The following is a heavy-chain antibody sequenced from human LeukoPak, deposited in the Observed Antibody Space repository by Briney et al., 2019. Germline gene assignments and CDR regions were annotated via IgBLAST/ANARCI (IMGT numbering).Heavy chain of an antibody. CDR3: ARGGDRYGYAVLVDF. Sequence: SETLSLTCTVSGGSISSSSYYWDWIRQPPGKGLEWIGYIHYSGGTNYNPSLKSRVSISVDTSKNQISLNLSSVTAADTAVYYCARGGDRYGYAVLVDFWGQGSLVTVSS. J-gene: IGHJ4*02. CDR2: IHYSGGT. CDR1: GGSISSSSYY. V-gene: IGHV4-61*05. D-gene: IGHD2-21*02.